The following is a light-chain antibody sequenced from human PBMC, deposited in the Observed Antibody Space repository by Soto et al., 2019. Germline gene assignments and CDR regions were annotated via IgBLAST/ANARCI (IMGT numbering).Light chain of an antibody. V-gene: IGKV3-15*01. CDR1: QSLRSS. CDR3: QQYHRSSIT. Sequence: VMTQSPATLSVSPGERATLSCRASQSLRSSLAWYQQKPGQAPRLLIYGASTRATGIPARFSGSGSGTEFNLTISSLQSEDFATYYCQQYHRSSITFGQGTRLEN. CDR2: GAS. J-gene: IGKJ5*01.